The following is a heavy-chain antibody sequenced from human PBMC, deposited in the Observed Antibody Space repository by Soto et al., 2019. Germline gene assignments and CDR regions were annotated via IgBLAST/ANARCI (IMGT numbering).Heavy chain of an antibody. CDR2: INPNSGGT. J-gene: IGHJ3*02. CDR1: GYTFTGYY. CDR3: ARVRTGDSFGAFDI. V-gene: IGHV1-2*04. Sequence: ASVKVSCKASGYTFTGYYMHWVRQAPGQGLEWMGWINPNSGGTNYAQKFQGWVTMTRDTSISTAYMELSRLRSDDTAVYYCARVRTGDSFGAFDIWGQGTMVTVSS. D-gene: IGHD7-27*01.